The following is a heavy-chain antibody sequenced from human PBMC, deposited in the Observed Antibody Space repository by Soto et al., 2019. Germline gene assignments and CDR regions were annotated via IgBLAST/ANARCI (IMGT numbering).Heavy chain of an antibody. V-gene: IGHV3-21*06. CDR1: GFTFTRYS. CDR3: ARESEDLTSNFDY. J-gene: IGHJ4*02. Sequence: GGSLRLSCAASGFTFTRYSMNWVRQAPGKGLEWVSSISSTTNYIYYGDSMKGRFTISRDNAKNSLYLEMNSLRAEGTAVYYCARESEDLTSNFDYWGQGTLVTVSS. CDR2: ISSTTNYI.